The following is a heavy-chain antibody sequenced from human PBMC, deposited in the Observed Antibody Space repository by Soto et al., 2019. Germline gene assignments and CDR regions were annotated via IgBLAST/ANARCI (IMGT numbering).Heavy chain of an antibody. Sequence: PGESLKISCKGSGYNFTSYWIDWVRQMPGKGLECMGIIYPGDSDTRYSPSFQGQVTISADKSISTAYLQWSSLKASDTAMYYCAGGGVRGVITRTRDYYGMDVWGQGTTVTV. D-gene: IGHD3-10*01. J-gene: IGHJ6*02. CDR1: GYNFTSYW. V-gene: IGHV5-51*01. CDR3: AGGGVRGVITRTRDYYGMDV. CDR2: IYPGDSDT.